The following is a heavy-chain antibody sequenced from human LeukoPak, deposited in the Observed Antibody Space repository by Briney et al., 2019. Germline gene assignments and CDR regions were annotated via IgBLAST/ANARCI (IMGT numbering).Heavy chain of an antibody. CDR2: SSTVTGNI. Sequence: GGSLRIPCAAPGFAFISTSIHWVRQAPGKGLEWLSYSSTVTGNIYYADSVKSRFTISRDNAKSSLNLQMSSLRAEDTAVYFCATTGNFYDMDVWGKGTTVTVSS. CDR3: ATTGNFYDMDV. J-gene: IGHJ6*03. D-gene: IGHD1-1*01. V-gene: IGHV3-48*04. CDR1: GFAFISTS.